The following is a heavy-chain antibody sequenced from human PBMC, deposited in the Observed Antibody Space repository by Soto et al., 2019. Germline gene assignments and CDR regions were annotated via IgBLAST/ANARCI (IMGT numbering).Heavy chain of an antibody. CDR1: GGSISSYY. J-gene: IGHJ4*02. Sequence: SETLSLTCTVSGGSISSYYWSWIRQPPGKGLEWIGYIYYSGSTNYNPSLKSRVTISVDTSKNQFSLKLSSVTAADTAVYYCARSYSYGYYFDYWGQGTLVTVSS. CDR3: ARSYSYGYYFDY. CDR2: IYYSGST. V-gene: IGHV4-59*08. D-gene: IGHD5-18*01.